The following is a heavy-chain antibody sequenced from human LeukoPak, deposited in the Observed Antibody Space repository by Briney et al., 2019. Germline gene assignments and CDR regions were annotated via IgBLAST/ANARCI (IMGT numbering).Heavy chain of an antibody. J-gene: IGHJ4*02. CDR3: AFECCCDGNIYSKAFEH. V-gene: IGHV1-2*02. Sequence: ASVKVSCKTSGYFFTGYYLHWLRQAPGQGLEWLGCIHPNGYSEPAPMVRGRVAMTRDTSLSTAYMDLSTLKSDDSALYYCAFECCCDGNIYSKAFEHWGLGTVVTVSS. D-gene: IGHD2-15*01. CDR2: IHPNGYS. CDR1: GYFFTGYY.